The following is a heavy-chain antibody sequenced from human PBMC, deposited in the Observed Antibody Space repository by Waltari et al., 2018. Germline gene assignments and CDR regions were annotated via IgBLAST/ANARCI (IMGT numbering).Heavy chain of an antibody. Sequence: EVQLVESGGGLVQPGGSLGLSCGASGFTFSTYWMSWVRQAPGKGLEWVANIKKDGSATYYVDSVRGRFSISRDNAKNSLSLQMNSLRAEDTAVYYCARIGSWPPWLDYWGQGILVTVSS. CDR3: ARIGSWPPWLDY. CDR2: IKKDGSAT. D-gene: IGHD6-13*01. CDR1: GFTFSTYW. V-gene: IGHV3-7*01. J-gene: IGHJ4*02.